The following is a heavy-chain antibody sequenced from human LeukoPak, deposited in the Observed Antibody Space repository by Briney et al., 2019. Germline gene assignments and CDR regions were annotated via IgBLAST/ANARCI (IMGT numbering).Heavy chain of an antibody. CDR1: GGSISSYY. V-gene: IGHV4-4*07. D-gene: IGHD1-26*01. J-gene: IGHJ3*02. CDR2: IYTSGST. Sequence: PSETLSLTCTVSGGSISSYYWGWIRQPAGKGLEWIGHIYTSGSTNYSPSLESRVTMSVDASRNQFSLNLSSVTAADTAVYYCARVWVDAFDIWGQGTMVSVSS. CDR3: ARVWVDAFDI.